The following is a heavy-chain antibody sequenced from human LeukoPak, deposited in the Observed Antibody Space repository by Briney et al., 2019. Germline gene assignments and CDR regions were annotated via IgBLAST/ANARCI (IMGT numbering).Heavy chain of an antibody. V-gene: IGHV1-69*04. Sequence: SVKVSCKASGGTFSSYTISWVRQAPGPGLEWMGRIIPILGIVNYAQKFQGRVTITADKSTSTAYMELSSLRSEDTAVYYCARDGGEYSSSSFDYWGQGTLVTVSS. D-gene: IGHD6-6*01. CDR1: GGTFSSYT. J-gene: IGHJ4*02. CDR3: ARDGGEYSSSSFDY. CDR2: IIPILGIV.